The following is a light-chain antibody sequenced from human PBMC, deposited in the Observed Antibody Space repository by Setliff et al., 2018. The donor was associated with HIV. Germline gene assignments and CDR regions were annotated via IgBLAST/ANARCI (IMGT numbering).Light chain of an antibody. J-gene: IGLJ1*01. CDR1: SSDVGGYDY. CDR3: CSYAASQTSYG. Sequence: QSVLTQPRSVSESPGQSVTISCTGTSSDVGGYDYVSWFQQHPGKAPKLLIYGVYKRPSGVPDRFSGSRSGNTAFLTISGLQGDDETYYHCCSYAASQTSYGFGTGTMVTVL. V-gene: IGLV2-11*01. CDR2: GVY.